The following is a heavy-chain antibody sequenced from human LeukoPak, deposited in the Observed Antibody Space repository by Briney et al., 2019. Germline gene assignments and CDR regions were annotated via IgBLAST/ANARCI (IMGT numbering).Heavy chain of an antibody. J-gene: IGHJ4*02. D-gene: IGHD3-22*01. Sequence: ASVKVSCKASGYTFTGYYMHWVRQAPGQGLEWTGWINPNSGGTNYAQKFQGRVTMTRDTSISTAYMELSRLRSDDTAVYYCARVDYYDSTFDYWGQGTLVTVSS. CDR2: INPNSGGT. V-gene: IGHV1-2*02. CDR1: GYTFTGYY. CDR3: ARVDYYDSTFDY.